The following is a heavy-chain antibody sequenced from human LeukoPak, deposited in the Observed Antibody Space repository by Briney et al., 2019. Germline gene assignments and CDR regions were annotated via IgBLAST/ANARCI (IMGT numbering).Heavy chain of an antibody. Sequence: PGGSLRLSCAASGFTFSSYAMSWVRQAPGKGLEWVSAISGRVGSTFYADSVKGRFTISRYNSRDTLYLQMNSLTAEDTAVYYCAKGYYDYVWGSYYFDYWGQGTLVTVSS. D-gene: IGHD3-16*01. CDR3: AKGYYDYVWGSYYFDY. V-gene: IGHV3-23*01. CDR1: GFTFSSYA. CDR2: ISGRVGST. J-gene: IGHJ4*02.